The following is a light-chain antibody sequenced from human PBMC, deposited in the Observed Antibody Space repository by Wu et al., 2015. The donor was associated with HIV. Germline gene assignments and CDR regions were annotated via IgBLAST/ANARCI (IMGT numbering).Light chain of an antibody. V-gene: IGKV1-9*01. J-gene: IGKJ4*01. CDR1: QGISSY. Sequence: DIQLTQSPSFLSASVGDRVTITCRASQGISSYLAWYQQKPGKAPKLLIYAASTLQSGVPSRFSGSGSGTEFTLTISSLQPEDFATYYCQQLDSYFPTFGRGTKVEIK. CDR3: QQLDSYFPT. CDR2: AAS.